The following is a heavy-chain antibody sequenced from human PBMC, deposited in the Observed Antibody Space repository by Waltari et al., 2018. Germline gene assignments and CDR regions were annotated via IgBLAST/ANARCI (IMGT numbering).Heavy chain of an antibody. CDR1: GYSISSGYY. D-gene: IGHD7-27*01. Sequence: QVQLQESGPGLVKPSETLSLTCAVSGYSISSGYYWGWIRQPPGKGLEWIGSIYHSGSTYYNPALKSRVTISVDTSKNQFSLKLSSVTAADTAVYYCARVKMGKGNFDYWGQGTLVTVSS. CDR2: IYHSGST. V-gene: IGHV4-38-2*01. CDR3: ARVKMGKGNFDY. J-gene: IGHJ4*02.